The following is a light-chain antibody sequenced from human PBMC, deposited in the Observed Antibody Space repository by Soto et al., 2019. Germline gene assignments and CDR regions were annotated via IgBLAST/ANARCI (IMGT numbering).Light chain of an antibody. CDR3: CSYAGSSTYV. CDR1: SSNIGAGYD. Sequence: QSVLTQPPSVSGAPGQRVTISCPGSSSNIGAGYDVSWYQQHPGKAPKLMIYEVSKRPSGVSNRFSGSKSGNTASLTISGLQAEDGADYYCCSYAGSSTYVFGTGTKVTVL. V-gene: IGLV2-23*02. J-gene: IGLJ1*01. CDR2: EVS.